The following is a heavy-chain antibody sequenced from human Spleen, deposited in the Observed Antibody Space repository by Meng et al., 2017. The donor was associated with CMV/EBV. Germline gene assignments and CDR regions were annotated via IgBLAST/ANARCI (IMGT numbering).Heavy chain of an antibody. D-gene: IGHD3-10*01. V-gene: IGHV3-33*03. CDR3: AKDFYYGSGSYECDN. J-gene: IGHJ4*02. CDR2: IWYDGSNK. Sequence: GESLKISCAASGFTFDDYGMHWVRQAPGKGLEWVAVIWYDGSNKYYADSVKGRFTISRDNSKNTLYLQMNSLRVEDTAVYYCAKDFYYGSGSYECDNWGQGTLVTVSS. CDR1: GFTFDDYG.